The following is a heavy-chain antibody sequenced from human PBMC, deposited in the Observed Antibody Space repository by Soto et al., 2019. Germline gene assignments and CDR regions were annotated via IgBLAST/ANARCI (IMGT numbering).Heavy chain of an antibody. V-gene: IGHV3-21*01. J-gene: IGHJ6*02. CDR3: ARAEGYSSSWSSPKSHYYYYGMDV. CDR1: GFTFSSYS. CDR2: ISSSSSYI. Sequence: GGSLRLSCAASGFTFSSYSMNWVRQAPGKGLEWVSSISSSSSYIYYADSVKGRFTTSRDNAKNSLYLQMNSPRAEDTAVYYCARAEGYSSSWSSPKSHYYYYGMDVWGQGTTVTVSS. D-gene: IGHD6-13*01.